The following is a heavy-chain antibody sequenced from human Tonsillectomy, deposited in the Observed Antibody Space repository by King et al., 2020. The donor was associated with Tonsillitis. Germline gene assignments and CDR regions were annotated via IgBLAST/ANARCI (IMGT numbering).Heavy chain of an antibody. J-gene: IGHJ4*02. D-gene: IGHD3-9*01. CDR1: AFTFSKYT. CDR2: ISSGSGYI. V-gene: IGHV3-21*01. Sequence: QLVQSGGGLVKPGGSLRLSCAASAFTFSKYTMHWVRQAPGKGLEWVSSISSGSGYIHYADSVKGRFTISRDNAKNSLFLQMNSLRAEDTALYYCARVTYDILTGYYIDYFDYWGQGTLVTVSS. CDR3: ARVTYDILTGYYIDYFDY.